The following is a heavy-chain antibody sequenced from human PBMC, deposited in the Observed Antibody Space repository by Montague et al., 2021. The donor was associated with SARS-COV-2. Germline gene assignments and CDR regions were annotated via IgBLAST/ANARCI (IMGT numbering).Heavy chain of an antibody. Sequence: SETLSLTCTVAGDSIRSSSYYWGWIRQPPGRGLEWIGSIYYDGSTYYNPSFKSRVTIAVDTSKTQFYLKLISVTDADTASYSCERRFHPAFGSGAIDYWGQGTLVTVSS. V-gene: IGHV4-39*01. CDR3: ERRFHPAFGSGAIDY. D-gene: IGHD6-19*01. CDR2: IYYDGST. CDR1: GDSIRSSSYY. J-gene: IGHJ4*02.